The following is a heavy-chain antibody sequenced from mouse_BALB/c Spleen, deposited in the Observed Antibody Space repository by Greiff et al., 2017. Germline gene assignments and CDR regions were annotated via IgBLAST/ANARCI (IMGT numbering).Heavy chain of an antibody. CDR3: ARVDYDVYYAMDY. J-gene: IGHJ4*01. CDR2: ISTGGSYT. D-gene: IGHD2-4*01. CDR1: GFTFSSYA. Sequence: EVKLVESGGGLVKPGGSLKLSCAASGFTFSSYAMSWVRQSPEKRLEWVAEISTGGSYTYYLDTVTGRFTISRDNAKNTLYLEMSSLRSEDTAMYYCARVDYDVYYAMDYWGQGTSVTVSS. V-gene: IGHV5-9-4*01.